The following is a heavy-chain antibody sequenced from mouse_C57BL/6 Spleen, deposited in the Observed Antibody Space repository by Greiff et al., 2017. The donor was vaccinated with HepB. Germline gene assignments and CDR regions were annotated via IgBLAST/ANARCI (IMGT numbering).Heavy chain of an antibody. CDR1: GFNIKDDY. D-gene: IGHD1-1*01. CDR3: SYGSSYRFAC. V-gene: IGHV14-4*01. CDR2: INPDNGDT. J-gene: IGHJ3*01. Sequence: VQLHQSGAELVRPGASVKLSCTASGFNIKDDYMHWVKQRPEQGLEWIGWINPDNGDTEYASKFQGKATITADTSSNTAYLQLSSLTSEDTAVYYCSYGSSYRFACWGQVTLVTVSA.